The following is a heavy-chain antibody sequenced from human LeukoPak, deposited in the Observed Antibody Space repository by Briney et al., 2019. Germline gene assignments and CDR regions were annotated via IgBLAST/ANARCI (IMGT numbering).Heavy chain of an antibody. CDR2: INPNSGGT. D-gene: IGHD5-24*01. Sequence: GASVKVSCKASGYTFTGYYMHWVRQAPGQGLEWMGWINPNSGGTNYAQKFQGRVTMTRDTSISTAYMELSRLRSDDTAVYYCARDLGDGYSRFDYWGQGTLVTVSS. CDR1: GYTFTGYY. CDR3: ARDLGDGYSRFDY. V-gene: IGHV1-2*02. J-gene: IGHJ4*02.